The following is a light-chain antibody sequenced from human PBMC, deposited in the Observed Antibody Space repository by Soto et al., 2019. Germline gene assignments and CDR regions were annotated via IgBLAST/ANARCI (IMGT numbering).Light chain of an antibody. CDR1: QSVSSSY. Sequence: EIVLTQSPGTLSLSPGERATLSCRASQSVSSSYLAWYQQKLGQAPRLLIYGSSSRATGVPDRFSGSGSGTDFTLTISILEPEDFPVYYCQQYGTSPGFGQGTKLEIK. J-gene: IGKJ2*01. V-gene: IGKV3-20*01. CDR3: QQYGTSPG. CDR2: GSS.